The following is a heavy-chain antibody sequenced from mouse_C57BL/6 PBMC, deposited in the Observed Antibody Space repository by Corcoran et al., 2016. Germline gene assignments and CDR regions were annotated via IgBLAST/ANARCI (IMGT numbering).Heavy chain of an antibody. CDR2: IYPGDGDT. V-gene: IGHV1-80*01. J-gene: IGHJ3*01. CDR1: GYAFSSYW. Sequence: QVQLQQSGAELVKPGASVKISCKASGYAFSSYWMNWVKQRPGKGLEWIGQIYPGDGDTNYNGKFKGKATLTADKSSSRAYMQLSSLTSEDSAVYFCARDYYGSSLWFAYWGQGTLVTVSA. CDR3: ARDYYGSSLWFAY. D-gene: IGHD1-1*01.